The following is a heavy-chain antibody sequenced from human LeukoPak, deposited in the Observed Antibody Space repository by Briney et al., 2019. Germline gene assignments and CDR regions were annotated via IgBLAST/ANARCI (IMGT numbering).Heavy chain of an antibody. CDR3: ALGVAGTLDY. J-gene: IGHJ4*02. CDR2: IYHSGST. CDR1: GYSISSYYY. D-gene: IGHD6-19*01. Sequence: PSETLSLTCAVSGYSISSYYYCDWIRQPPGKGLEWIGSIYHSGSTYFNPSLKSRVTISIDTSKNQFSLKLSSVTAADTAVYYCALGVAGTLDYWGQGTLVTVSS. V-gene: IGHV4-38-2*01.